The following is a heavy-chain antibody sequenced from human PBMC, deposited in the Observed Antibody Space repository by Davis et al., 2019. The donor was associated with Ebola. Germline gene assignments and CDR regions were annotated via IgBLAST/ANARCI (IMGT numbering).Heavy chain of an antibody. CDR3: ARDLPWGLEGFDY. CDR1: GYTFTGYY. Sequence: ASVKVSCKASGYTFTGYYMHWVRQAPGQGLEWMGWINPNSGGTNYAQKFQGWVTMTRDTSISTAYMELSRLRSDDTAVYYCARDLPWGLEGFDYWGQGTLVTVSS. CDR2: INPNSGGT. J-gene: IGHJ4*02. D-gene: IGHD1-1*01. V-gene: IGHV1-2*04.